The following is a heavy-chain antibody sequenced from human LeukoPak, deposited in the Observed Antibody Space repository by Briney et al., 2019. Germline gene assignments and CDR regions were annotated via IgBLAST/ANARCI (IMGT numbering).Heavy chain of an antibody. CDR1: GGTFSSYA. CDR3: ASPKRIYCGGDCFHDAFDI. J-gene: IGHJ3*02. V-gene: IGHV1-69*01. Sequence: ASVKVSCKASGGTFSSYAISWVRQAPGQGLEWMGGIIPIFGTANYEQKFQGRVTITADESTSTAYMELSSLRSEDTAVYYCASPKRIYCGGDCFHDAFDIWGQGTMVTVSS. CDR2: IIPIFGTA. D-gene: IGHD2-21*02.